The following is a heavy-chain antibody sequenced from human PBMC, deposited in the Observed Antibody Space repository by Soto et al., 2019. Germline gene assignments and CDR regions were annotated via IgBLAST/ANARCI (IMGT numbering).Heavy chain of an antibody. CDR3: ARLGPTTVPTSYFTGNYNGMDV. Sequence: SETLSLTCTVSGGSISSGDYYWSWIRQPPGKGLEWIGYVYYSGSTYYNPSLRSRLTISVDTSKNQFSLKLSSVTAADTAVYCCARLGPTTVPTSYFTGNYNGMDVWGQGTTVTVSS. V-gene: IGHV4-30-4*01. CDR1: GGSISSGDYY. J-gene: IGHJ6*02. CDR2: VYYSGST. D-gene: IGHD4-17*01.